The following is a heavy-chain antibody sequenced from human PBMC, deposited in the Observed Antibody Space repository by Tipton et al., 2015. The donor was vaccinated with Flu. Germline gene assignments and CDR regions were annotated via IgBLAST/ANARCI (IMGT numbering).Heavy chain of an antibody. D-gene: IGHD3-10*01. CDR3: ARRRVRYGMDV. Sequence: QLVQSGAEVKKPGSSVKVSCKASGGTFSSYAISWVRQAPGQGLEWMGGIIPIFGTANYAQKFQGRVTITADESISTAYLQWSSLKASDTAMYYCARRRVRYGMDVWGQGTTVTVSS. CDR1: GGTFSSYA. CDR2: IIPIFGTA. V-gene: IGHV1-69*01. J-gene: IGHJ6*02.